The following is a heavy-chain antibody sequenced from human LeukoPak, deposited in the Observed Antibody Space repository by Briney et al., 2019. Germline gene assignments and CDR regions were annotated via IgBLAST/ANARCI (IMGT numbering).Heavy chain of an antibody. CDR3: TVQVIPSDKWFDP. CDR2: IRSKPYGGTA. J-gene: IGHJ5*02. CDR1: GLLFGDYG. V-gene: IGHV3-49*04. Sequence: GGSLRLSCTASGLLFGDYGMTWVRRAPGKGLEWVGFIRSKPYGGTADYAESVKGRFTISRDDSRTIAYLDMNGLKTEDSAVYHCTVQVIPSDKWFDPWGLGTPVSVSS. D-gene: IGHD2-21*01.